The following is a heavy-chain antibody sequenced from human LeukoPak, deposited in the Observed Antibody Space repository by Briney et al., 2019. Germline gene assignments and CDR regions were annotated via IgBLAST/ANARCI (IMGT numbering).Heavy chain of an antibody. CDR1: GYTFTGYY. Sequence: EASVKVSCKASGYTFTGYYIHWVRQAPGQGLEWMGWINPNSGGTNFAQKFQGRFTMTRDTSTTTAYMELSSLRSDDTAVYYCARARMGSAYDYFDYWGQGTLVTVSS. CDR3: ARARMGSAYDYFDY. CDR2: INPNSGGT. V-gene: IGHV1-2*02. J-gene: IGHJ4*02. D-gene: IGHD5-12*01.